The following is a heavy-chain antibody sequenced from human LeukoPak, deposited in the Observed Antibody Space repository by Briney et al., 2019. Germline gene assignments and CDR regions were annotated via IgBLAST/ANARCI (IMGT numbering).Heavy chain of an antibody. J-gene: IGHJ6*02. CDR3: ARDGSLYGESRYYYGMDV. Sequence: ASVKVSCKASVYPFTSYGISWVRQAPGQGLEWMGRISAYNGNTDDAQKLQGRVTMTTDTSRSTAYMELRSLRSDDTAVYYCARDGSLYGESRYYYGMDVWGQGTTVTVSS. CDR1: VYPFTSYG. CDR2: ISAYNGNT. V-gene: IGHV1-18*01. D-gene: IGHD4-17*01.